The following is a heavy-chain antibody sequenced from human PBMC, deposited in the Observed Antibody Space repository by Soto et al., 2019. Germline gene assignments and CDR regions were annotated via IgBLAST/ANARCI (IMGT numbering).Heavy chain of an antibody. V-gene: IGHV1-69*12. J-gene: IGHJ5*02. CDR2: IIPIFGTA. Sequence: QVQLVQSGAEVKKPGSSVKVSCKASGGTFSSYAISWVRQAPGQGLEWMGGIIPIFGTANYAQKFQGRVTITADESTSTAYMELSSLRSEDTAVYYCARDWSYVWGSYRSGSWFDPWGQGTLVTVSS. D-gene: IGHD3-16*02. CDR3: ARDWSYVWGSYRSGSWFDP. CDR1: GGTFSSYA.